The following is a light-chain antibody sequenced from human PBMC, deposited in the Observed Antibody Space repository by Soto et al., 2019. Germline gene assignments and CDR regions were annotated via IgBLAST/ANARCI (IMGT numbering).Light chain of an antibody. Sequence: AIQMTQCPSSLSASVGDRVTITCRASQDIRKDLAWYQQKPGKAPQILIYGASTLQTGVASRFSGSGSATDFTLTISSLQPEDSAAYYCLQDYNYPFTFGQGTKVDI. V-gene: IGKV1-6*01. J-gene: IGKJ2*01. CDR1: QDIRKD. CDR3: LQDYNYPFT. CDR2: GAS.